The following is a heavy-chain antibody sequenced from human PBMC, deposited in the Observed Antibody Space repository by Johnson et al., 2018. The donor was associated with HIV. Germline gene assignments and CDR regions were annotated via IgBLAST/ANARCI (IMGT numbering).Heavy chain of an antibody. CDR1: GFTFSNYA. J-gene: IGHJ3*02. CDR3: ARDSFIAVTLSDAFDI. D-gene: IGHD6-19*01. CDR2: ISGSGGST. Sequence: VQRVESGGGLVQPGGSLRLSCAASGFTFSNYAMTWVCQPPGEGLVWVSAISGSGGSTYYADSAKGRFTISRDNSKNTLYLQMNSLRAEDTAVYYCARDSFIAVTLSDAFDIWGQGTMVTVSS. V-gene: IGHV3-23*04.